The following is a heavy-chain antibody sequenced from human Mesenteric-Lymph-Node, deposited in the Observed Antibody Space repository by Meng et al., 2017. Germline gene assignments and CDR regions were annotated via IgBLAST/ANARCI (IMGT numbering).Heavy chain of an antibody. J-gene: IGHJ4*02. V-gene: IGHV4-59*08. CDR2: IYYSGST. CDR1: GGSISSYY. D-gene: IGHD3-10*01. Sequence: QLQLQGSGPGLCKPSDTLSLTCTVSGGSISSYYWSWIRQPPGKGLEWIGHIYYSGSTNYNPSLKSRVTISVDTSKNQFSLKLSSVTATDTAVYYCARQSGYFDYWGQGTLVTVSS. CDR3: ARQSGYFDY.